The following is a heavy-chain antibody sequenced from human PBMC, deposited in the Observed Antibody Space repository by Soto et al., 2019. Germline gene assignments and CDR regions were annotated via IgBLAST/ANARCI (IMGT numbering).Heavy chain of an antibody. CDR3: AKNPDERFLEWSYGMDV. V-gene: IGHV3-30*18. CDR1: GFTLSSYG. CDR2: ISYDGSNK. J-gene: IGHJ6*02. Sequence: PGGSLRLSCAASGFTLSSYGMHWVRQAPGKGLEWVAVISYDGSNKYYADSVKGRFTISRDNSKNTLYLQMNSLRAEDTAVYYCAKNPDERFLEWSYGMDVWGQGTTVTVSS. D-gene: IGHD3-3*01.